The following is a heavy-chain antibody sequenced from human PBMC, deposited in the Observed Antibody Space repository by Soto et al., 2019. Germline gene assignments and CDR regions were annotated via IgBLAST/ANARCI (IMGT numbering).Heavy chain of an antibody. Sequence: EVQLVESGGGLVKPGGSLRLSCAASGFTFSNAWMNWVRQAPGKGLEWVGRIKSKTDGGTTDYAAPVKGRFTISRDDSKNTLYLQMNSLKTEDTAVYYCTPEESIAAAGYFDYWGQGTLVTVSS. V-gene: IGHV3-15*07. J-gene: IGHJ4*02. CDR1: GFTFSNAW. CDR3: TPEESIAAAGYFDY. D-gene: IGHD6-13*01. CDR2: IKSKTDGGTT.